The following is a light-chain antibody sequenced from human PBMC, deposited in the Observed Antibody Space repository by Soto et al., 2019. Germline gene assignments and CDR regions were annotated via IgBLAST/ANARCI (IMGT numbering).Light chain of an antibody. J-gene: IGLJ1*01. CDR1: DVGSYNL. Sequence: QSVLTQPASVSGSPGQSITISCTGSDVGSYNLVSWYQQHPGKAPKLMIYEVTKRPSGVSNRFSGSKPGNTASLTISGLQAEDEADYYCCSYAGSTIHDVFGTGTKVTV. V-gene: IGLV2-23*02. CDR2: EVT. CDR3: CSYAGSTIHDV.